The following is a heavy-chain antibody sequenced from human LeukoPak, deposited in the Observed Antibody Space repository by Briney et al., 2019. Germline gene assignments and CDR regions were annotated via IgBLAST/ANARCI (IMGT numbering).Heavy chain of an antibody. V-gene: IGHV3-30*02. CDR3: AKDGRTGYPFDS. D-gene: IGHD5-12*01. Sequence: GGSLRLSCAASGFSFSGQGMHWVRQAPGKGLEWVTFIRDDGSNKYYADSAKGRFTISRDTSKNTLYLQMNSLRVEDTAVYYCAKDGRTGYPFDSWGQGTLVTVSS. J-gene: IGHJ4*02. CDR2: IRDDGSNK. CDR1: GFSFSGQG.